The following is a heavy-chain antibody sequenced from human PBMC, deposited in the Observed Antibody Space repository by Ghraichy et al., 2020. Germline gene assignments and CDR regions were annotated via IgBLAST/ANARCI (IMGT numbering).Heavy chain of an antibody. D-gene: IGHD6-25*01. Sequence: LSLTCAASGFTFSSYAMSGFRQAPGKGLEWVSGISGSGGSTYYVDSVTGRFTISRDNSKNTLNLQMNSLRAEDTAVYYWAKGIAAGTTTIAYYYNGLDVWGQGTTVTVSS. CDR2: ISGSGGST. J-gene: IGHJ6*02. CDR3: AKGIAAGTTTIAYYYNGLDV. V-gene: IGHV3-23*01. CDR1: GFTFSSYA.